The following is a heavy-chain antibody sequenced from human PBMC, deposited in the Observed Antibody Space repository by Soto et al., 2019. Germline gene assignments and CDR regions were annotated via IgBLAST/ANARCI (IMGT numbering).Heavy chain of an antibody. CDR3: AKGEPIVVVITTSFDY. CDR2: NSGSGGST. Sequence: PGGSLRLSCAASGFTFSSYAMSWVRQAPGKGLEWVSANSGSGGSTYYADSVKGRFTISRDNSKNTLYLQMNSLRAEDTAVYYCAKGEPIVVVITTSFDYWGQGTLVTVSS. CDR1: GFTFSSYA. D-gene: IGHD3-22*01. J-gene: IGHJ4*02. V-gene: IGHV3-23*01.